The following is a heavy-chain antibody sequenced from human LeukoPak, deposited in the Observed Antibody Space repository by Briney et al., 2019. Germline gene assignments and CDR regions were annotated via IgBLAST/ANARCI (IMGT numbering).Heavy chain of an antibody. V-gene: IGHV4-39*01. CDR3: ARHYGP. D-gene: IGHD3-10*01. CDR1: PDSISSSSHY. Sequence: PSETLSLTCSVSPDSISSSSHYWGWIRQPPGRGQEWVGSIYYSGRTYYNPSLQSRVTISVDTSKNQFSLKLNSVTAADTAVYYCARHYGPWGQGTLVTVSS. CDR2: IYYSGRT. J-gene: IGHJ5*02.